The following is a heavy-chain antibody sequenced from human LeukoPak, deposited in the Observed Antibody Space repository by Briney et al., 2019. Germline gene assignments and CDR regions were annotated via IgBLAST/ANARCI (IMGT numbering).Heavy chain of an antibody. D-gene: IGHD6-19*01. CDR3: ARARVRLATYFDY. CDR2: INPNSGGT. Sequence: ASVKVSCKASGYTFTGYYMHWVRQAPGQGLEWMGWINPNSGGTNYAQKFQGRVTMTRDTSISTAYMELSRLRSDDTAVYYCARARVRLATYFDYWGQGTLVTVSS. V-gene: IGHV1-2*02. CDR1: GYTFTGYY. J-gene: IGHJ4*02.